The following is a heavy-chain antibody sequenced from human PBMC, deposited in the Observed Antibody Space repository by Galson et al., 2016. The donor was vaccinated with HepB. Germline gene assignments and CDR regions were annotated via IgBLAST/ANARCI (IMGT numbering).Heavy chain of an antibody. CDR2: IKQDGSGK. CDR1: GFTFSSYW. V-gene: IGHV3-7*03. Sequence: SLRLSCAASGFTFSSYWMSWVRQAPGKGLEWVANIKQDGSGKYYVDSVKGRFTISRDNAENSLYLQINSLRAEDTAVYYCARGGYYWAYWGQGTLVTVSS. J-gene: IGHJ4*02. D-gene: IGHD6-25*01. CDR3: ARGGYYWAY.